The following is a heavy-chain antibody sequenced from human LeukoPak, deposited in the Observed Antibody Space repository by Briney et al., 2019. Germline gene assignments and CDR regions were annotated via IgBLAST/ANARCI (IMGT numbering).Heavy chain of an antibody. V-gene: IGHV1-58*02. J-gene: IGHJ6*03. CDR2: IVVGSGNT. D-gene: IGHD6-19*01. Sequence: ASVKVSCKASGFTFTSSAMQWVRQARGQRLEWIGWIVVGSGNTNYAQKFQERVTITRDMSTSTAYMELSSLRSEDTAVYYCARLSSGWYFPSYYYYMDVWGKGTTVTVSS. CDR3: ARLSSGWYFPSYYYYMDV. CDR1: GFTFTSSA.